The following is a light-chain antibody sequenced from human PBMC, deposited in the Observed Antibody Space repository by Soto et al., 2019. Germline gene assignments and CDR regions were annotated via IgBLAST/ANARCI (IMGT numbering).Light chain of an antibody. CDR2: DGS. J-gene: IGLJ2*01. CDR3: CSYAGSSTFDVV. CDR1: SSDVGSYNL. Sequence: QSALTQPASVSGSPGQSITISCTGTSSDVGSYNLVSWYQQHPGKAPKLMIYDGSKRPSGVSNRFSGSKSGNTASLTISGRQAEDEADYYCCSYAGSSTFDVVFGGGTKLTVL. V-gene: IGLV2-23*03.